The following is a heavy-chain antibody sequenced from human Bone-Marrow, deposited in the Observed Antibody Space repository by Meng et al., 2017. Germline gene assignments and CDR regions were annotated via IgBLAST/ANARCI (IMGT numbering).Heavy chain of an antibody. J-gene: IGHJ4*02. V-gene: IGHV3-7*01. CDR3: ARDLLRYFDWEGFDY. CDR2: IKQDGSEK. CDR1: GFTFSSYW. Sequence: GESLKISCAASGFTFSSYWMSWVRQAPGKGLEWVANIKQDGSEKDYVDSVKGRFTISRDNAKNSLYLQMNSLRAEDTAVYYCARDLLRYFDWEGFDYWGQGTLVTVSS. D-gene: IGHD3-9*01.